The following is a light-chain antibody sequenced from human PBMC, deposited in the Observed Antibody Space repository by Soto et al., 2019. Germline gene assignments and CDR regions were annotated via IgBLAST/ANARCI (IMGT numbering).Light chain of an antibody. CDR1: TSDVGGYNY. CDR2: EVS. CDR3: SSFTRRATVA. J-gene: IGLJ2*01. V-gene: IGLV2-14*01. Sequence: QSALTQPASVSGSPGQSITISCTGTTSDVGGYNYVSWYQQHPGKAPKLMIYEVSNRPSGVSNRFSGSKSGNTASLTIYGLQAEDEADYYCSSFTRRATVAFGGGTKLTVL.